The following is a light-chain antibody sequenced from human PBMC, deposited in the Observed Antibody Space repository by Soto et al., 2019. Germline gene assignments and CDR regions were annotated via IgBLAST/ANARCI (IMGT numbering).Light chain of an antibody. V-gene: IGLV2-14*01. CDR2: EVK. J-gene: IGLJ2*01. CDR3: TSYKYSNILV. CDR1: SSDVGAYNF. Sequence: QSALTQPASVSGSPGQSITISCTGTSSDVGAYNFVSWYQQRPGRAPKLLIYEVKNRLSGVSNRFSGSKSGNTASLTISGLQPEDEGDYYCTSYKYSNILVFGGGTKLTVL.